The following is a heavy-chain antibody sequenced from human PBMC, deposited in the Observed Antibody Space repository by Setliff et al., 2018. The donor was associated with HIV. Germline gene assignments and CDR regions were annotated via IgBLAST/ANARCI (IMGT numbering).Heavy chain of an antibody. V-gene: IGHV1-69*10. J-gene: IGHJ4*02. CDR2: IIPNLPNA. CDR1: GGTFGSDP. Sequence: SVKVSCKASGGTFGSDPFSWVRQAPGQGLEWMGGIIPNLPNAIYAQQFQGRVTITADRSTSTAYMELSSLRSEDTAIYYCARGSEGILSLFDKWGQGTLVTVSS. CDR3: ARGSEGILSLFDK.